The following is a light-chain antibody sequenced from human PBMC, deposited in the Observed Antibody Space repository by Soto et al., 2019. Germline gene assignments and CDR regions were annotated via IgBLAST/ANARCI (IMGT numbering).Light chain of an antibody. V-gene: IGKV3-20*01. Sequence: EIVLTQSPGTLSLSPGERATLSCRASQRVSSNYLAWYQQKPGQAPRLLIYGASSRATSIPDRFSGSGSGTDFTLTIRRLEPEDFAVYYCQQYGSSYPWTFGQGTKVEIK. CDR1: QRVSSNY. CDR3: QQYGSSYPWT. CDR2: GAS. J-gene: IGKJ1*01.